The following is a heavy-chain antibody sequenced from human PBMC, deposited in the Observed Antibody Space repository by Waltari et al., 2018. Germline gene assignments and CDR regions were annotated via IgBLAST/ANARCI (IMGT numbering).Heavy chain of an antibody. D-gene: IGHD3-10*01. CDR3: AILGSSNWVDY. V-gene: IGHV4-39*01. J-gene: IGHJ4*02. CDR2: ISYRGVT. Sequence: FYQPPRKWLEWLVNISYRGVTYYSPSLKSRVTISVDTSKNQFSLRLSSVTAADTAVYYCAILGSSNWVDYWGQGTLVTVSA.